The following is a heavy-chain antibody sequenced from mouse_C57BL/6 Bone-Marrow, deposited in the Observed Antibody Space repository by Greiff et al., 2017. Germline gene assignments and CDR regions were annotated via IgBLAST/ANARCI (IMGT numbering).Heavy chain of an antibody. CDR2: IHPGNSDT. D-gene: IGHD3-1*01. CDR1: GYTFTSYW. CDR3: TRSSPGLFDY. J-gene: IGHJ2*01. V-gene: IGHV1-5*01. Sequence: VQLQQSGTVLARPGASVKMSCKTSGYTFTSYWMHWVKQRPGQGLEWIGAIHPGNSDTSYNQKFKGKANLTAVTSASTAYMELSSLTNEVSAVYYCTRSSPGLFDYWGQGTTLTVSS.